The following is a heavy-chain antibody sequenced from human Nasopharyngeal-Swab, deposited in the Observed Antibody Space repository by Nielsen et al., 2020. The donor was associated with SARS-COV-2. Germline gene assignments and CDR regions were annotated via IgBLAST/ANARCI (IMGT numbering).Heavy chain of an antibody. Sequence: LSLTCAASGFTFSSYWMSWVRQAPGKGLEWVANIKQDGSEKYYVDSVKGRFTISRDNAKNSLYLQMNSLRAEDTAVYYCAGDRDYAGAFDIWGQGTMVTVSS. V-gene: IGHV3-7*01. CDR1: GFTFSSYW. D-gene: IGHD2-2*01. CDR2: IKQDGSEK. J-gene: IGHJ3*02. CDR3: AGDRDYAGAFDI.